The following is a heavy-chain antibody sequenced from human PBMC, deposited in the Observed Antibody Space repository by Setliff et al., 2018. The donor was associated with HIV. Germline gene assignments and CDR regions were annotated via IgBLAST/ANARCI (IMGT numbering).Heavy chain of an antibody. Sequence: GGSLRLSCAASGFTFSAHGMHWVRQAPGKGLEWVTFINYDDNYEYYADSVKGRFTISRVNSKSTVDLQMTSLTAEDTAVYYCVKDGDYRNGDYDAFDIWGQGTMVTVSS. D-gene: IGHD4-17*01. CDR2: INYDDNYE. CDR1: GFTFSAHG. CDR3: VKDGDYRNGDYDAFDI. V-gene: IGHV3-30*02. J-gene: IGHJ3*02.